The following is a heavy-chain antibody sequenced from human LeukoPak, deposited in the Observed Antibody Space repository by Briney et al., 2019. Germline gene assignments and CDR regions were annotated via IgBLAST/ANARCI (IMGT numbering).Heavy chain of an antibody. CDR1: GLTFSSHS. V-gene: IGHV3-30*04. J-gene: IGHJ4*02. CDR2: ISYDGTNK. CDR3: AREANYYDAGGYYHYFFDY. Sequence: GGSLRLSCAASGLTFSSHSMHWFRQAPGKGLERVALISYDGTNKYHAEFLKGRFTVSRDNSKNTLYLQMNRLGPEDTAVYYCAREANYYDAGGYYHYFFDYWGQGALVIVSS. D-gene: IGHD3-22*01.